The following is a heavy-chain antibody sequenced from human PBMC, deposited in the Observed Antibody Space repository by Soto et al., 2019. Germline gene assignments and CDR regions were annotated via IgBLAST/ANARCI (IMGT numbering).Heavy chain of an antibody. Sequence: GGSLRLSCAASGFGFRRYSMNWVRQAPGKGLEWVSCISSSSAYIQYADSVKGRFTISRDNSKNTLYLQMNSLRAEDTAVYYCARDRWRGYYDSSGYYTNYYYGMDVWGQGTTVTVSS. J-gene: IGHJ6*02. CDR2: ISSSSAYI. V-gene: IGHV3-21*01. D-gene: IGHD3-22*01. CDR3: ARDRWRGYYDSSGYYTNYYYGMDV. CDR1: GFGFRRYS.